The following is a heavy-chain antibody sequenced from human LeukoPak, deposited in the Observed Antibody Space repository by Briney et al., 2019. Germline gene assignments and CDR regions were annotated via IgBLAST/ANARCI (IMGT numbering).Heavy chain of an antibody. Sequence: ASVKVSCKASEYTFTSYAMHWVRQAPGQRLEWMGWINAGNGNTKYSQKFQGRVTITRDTSASTAYMELSSLRSEDTAVYYCARARGQWLVRGFGYWGQGTLVTVSS. D-gene: IGHD6-19*01. CDR2: INAGNGNT. J-gene: IGHJ4*02. CDR3: ARARGQWLVRGFGY. CDR1: EYTFTSYA. V-gene: IGHV1-3*01.